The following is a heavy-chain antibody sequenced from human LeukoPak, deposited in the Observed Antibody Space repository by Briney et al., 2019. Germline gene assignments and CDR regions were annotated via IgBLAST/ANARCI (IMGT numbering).Heavy chain of an antibody. V-gene: IGHV3-15*01. CDR2: IKSKTDGGTT. J-gene: IGHJ4*02. CDR1: GFTFSNYA. D-gene: IGHD6-6*01. CDR3: TTIAARPREGPEYNDY. Sequence: PGGSLRLSCAVSGFTFSNYAMTWVRQAPGKGLEWVGRIKSKTDGGTTGYAAPVKGRFTISRDDSKNTLYLQMNSLKTEDTAVYYCTTIAARPREGPEYNDYWGQGTLVTVSS.